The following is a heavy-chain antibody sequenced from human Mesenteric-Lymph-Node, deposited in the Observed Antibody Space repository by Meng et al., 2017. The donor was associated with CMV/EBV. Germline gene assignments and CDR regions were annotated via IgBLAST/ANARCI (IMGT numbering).Heavy chain of an antibody. CDR3: AKDRFHIVVVSAADFDY. Sequence: GESLKISCAASGFTFSSYAMSWVRQAPGKGLEWVSVISGSGLTTFYADSVKGRVTISRDNSRNTLYLQMNSLRAEDTAVYYCAKDRFHIVVVSAADFDYWGQGMLVTVSS. CDR2: ISGSGLTT. J-gene: IGHJ4*02. V-gene: IGHV3-23*01. D-gene: IGHD2-2*01. CDR1: GFTFSSYA.